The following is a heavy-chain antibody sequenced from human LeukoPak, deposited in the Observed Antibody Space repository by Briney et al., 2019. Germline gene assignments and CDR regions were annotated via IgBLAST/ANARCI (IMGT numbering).Heavy chain of an antibody. CDR1: GYTFTSYG. D-gene: IGHD6-13*01. J-gene: IGHJ3*02. CDR3: TRVLGFLSSSTRFRAGTFDI. Sequence: ASVKVSCKASGYTFTSYGITWVRQAPGQGLEWMGWISAYNGNTDYAQKFQGRVTMTTDTSTSTAYMELRSLRSDDTAVHYCTRVLGFLSSSTRFRAGTFDIWGQGTMVIVSS. CDR2: ISAYNGNT. V-gene: IGHV1-18*01.